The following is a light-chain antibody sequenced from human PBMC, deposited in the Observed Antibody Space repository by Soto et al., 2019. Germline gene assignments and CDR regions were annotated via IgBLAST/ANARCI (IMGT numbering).Light chain of an antibody. Sequence: EIVMTQSPDTLSVSPGERATLSCRASQSVSNKLAWYQQKPGQAPRLLIYGASTRATGIPARFSGSGSGTEFTLTISSLQSEDFAVYYCQQYNDWPMYSFGQGTKVDIK. CDR1: QSVSNK. V-gene: IGKV3-15*01. CDR3: QQYNDWPMYS. J-gene: IGKJ2*01. CDR2: GAS.